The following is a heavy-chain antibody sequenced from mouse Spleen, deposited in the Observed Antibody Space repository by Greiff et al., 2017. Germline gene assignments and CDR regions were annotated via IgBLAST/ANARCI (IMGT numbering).Heavy chain of an antibody. CDR2: ISYSGST. CDR1: GYSITSGYD. Sequence: DVKLQESGPGMVKPSQSLSLTCTVTGYSITSGYDWHWIRHFPGNKLEWMGYISYSGSTNYNPSLKSRSSITHDTSKNHFFLKLNSVTTEYTATYYCAIDLGYDYGWYFDVWGAGTTVTGSS. V-gene: IGHV3-1*01. CDR3: AIDLGYDYGWYFDV. J-gene: IGHJ1*01. D-gene: IGHD2-4*01.